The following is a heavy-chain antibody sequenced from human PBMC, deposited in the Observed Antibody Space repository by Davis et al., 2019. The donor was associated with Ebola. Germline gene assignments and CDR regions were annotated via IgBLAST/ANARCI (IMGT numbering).Heavy chain of an antibody. Sequence: GESLKISCQASGYSFTSYWIGWVRQMPGKGLEWMGIIYPGDSDIRYSPSFQGHVTISADNSTSTAYLQWSSLKASDTAKYYCARLGVDGYSYYFDYWGQGTLVSVSS. D-gene: IGHD5-24*01. J-gene: IGHJ4*02. CDR2: IYPGDSDI. CDR1: GYSFTSYW. CDR3: ARLGVDGYSYYFDY. V-gene: IGHV5-51*01.